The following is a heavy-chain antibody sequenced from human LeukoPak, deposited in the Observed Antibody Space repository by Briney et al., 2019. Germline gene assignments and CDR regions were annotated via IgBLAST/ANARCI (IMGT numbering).Heavy chain of an antibody. V-gene: IGHV4-4*07. CDR3: ARILSEIAVAHPANAFDI. J-gene: IGHJ3*02. Sequence: SETLSLTCTVSGGSISSYYWSWIRQPAGKGLEWIERIYTSGSTNYNPSLKSRVTMSVDTSKNQFSLKLSSVTAADTAVYYCARILSEIAVAHPANAFDIWGQGTMVTVSS. D-gene: IGHD6-19*01. CDR2: IYTSGST. CDR1: GGSISSYY.